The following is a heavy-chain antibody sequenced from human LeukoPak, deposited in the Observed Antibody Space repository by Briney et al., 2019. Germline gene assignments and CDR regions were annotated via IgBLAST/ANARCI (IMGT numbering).Heavy chain of an antibody. V-gene: IGHV4-59*01. CDR2: IYYSGST. D-gene: IGHD3-22*01. J-gene: IGHJ4*02. Sequence: SETLSLTCTVSGGSISSYYWSWIRQPPGKGLEWIGFIYYSGSTNYNPSLKSRVTISVDTSKNQFSLKLSSVTAADTAVYYCAREVSIYYDSSGYYRDNYFDYWGQGTLVTVSS. CDR3: AREVSIYYDSSGYYRDNYFDY. CDR1: GGSISSYY.